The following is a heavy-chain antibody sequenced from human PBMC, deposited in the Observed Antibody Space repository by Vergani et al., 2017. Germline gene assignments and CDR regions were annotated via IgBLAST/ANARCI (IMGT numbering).Heavy chain of an antibody. V-gene: IGHV3-9*01. CDR1: GFTFDDYA. CDR2: ISWNSGSI. Sequence: EVQLVESGGGLVQPGRSLRLSCAASGFTFDDYAMHWVRQAPGKGLEWVSGISWNSGSIGYADSVKGRFTISRDNAKNSLYLQINSLRAEDTAMYYCARVGSTRDYWGQGTLVTVSS. CDR3: ARVGSTRDY. J-gene: IGHJ4*02. D-gene: IGHD3-10*01.